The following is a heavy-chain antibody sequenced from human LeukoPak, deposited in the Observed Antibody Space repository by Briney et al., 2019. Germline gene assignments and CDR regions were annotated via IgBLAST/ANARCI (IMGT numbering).Heavy chain of an antibody. V-gene: IGHV4-39*01. CDR1: GGSISSSSYY. CDR3: ARGVVTAPQTFDY. CDR2: IYYSGST. J-gene: IGHJ4*02. Sequence: SETLSLTCTVSGGSISSSSYYWGWIRQPPGKGLEWIGSIYYSGSTYYNPSLKSRVTISVDTSKNQFSLKLSSVTAADTAVYYCARGVVTAPQTFDYWGQGTLVTVSS. D-gene: IGHD2-21*02.